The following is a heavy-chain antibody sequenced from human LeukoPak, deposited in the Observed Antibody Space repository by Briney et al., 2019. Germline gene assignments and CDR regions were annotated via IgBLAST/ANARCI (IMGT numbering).Heavy chain of an antibody. CDR2: IYYSGST. D-gene: IGHD2/OR15-2a*01. J-gene: IGHJ3*02. Sequence: SSETLSLTCTVSGGSISSYYWSWIRQPPGKGLEWIGYIYYSGSTNYNPSLKSRVTISVDTSKNQFSLKLSSVTAADTAVYYCARRRGNIDAFDIWGQGTMVTVSS. CDR3: ARRRGNIDAFDI. CDR1: GGSISSYY. V-gene: IGHV4-59*08.